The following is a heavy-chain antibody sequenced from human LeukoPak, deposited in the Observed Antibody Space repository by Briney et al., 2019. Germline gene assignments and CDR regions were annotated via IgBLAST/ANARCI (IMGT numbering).Heavy chain of an antibody. Sequence: GGSLRLSCAASGFTFSSYAMSWVRQAPGKGREWVSVIYSGGSTYYADSVKGRFTISRDNSKNTLYLQMNSLRAEDTAVYYCARDGRGYSYGYHYYYYYMDVWGKGTTVTVSS. CDR2: IYSGGST. CDR1: GFTFSSYA. D-gene: IGHD5-18*01. V-gene: IGHV3-53*01. J-gene: IGHJ6*03. CDR3: ARDGRGYSYGYHYYYYYMDV.